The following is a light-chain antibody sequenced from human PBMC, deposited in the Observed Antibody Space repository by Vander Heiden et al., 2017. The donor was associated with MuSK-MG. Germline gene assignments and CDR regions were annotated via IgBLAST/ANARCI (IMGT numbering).Light chain of an antibody. V-gene: IGKV4-1*01. J-gene: IGKJ2*01. CDR1: QSVLYSSNNKKY. CDR2: WAS. CDR3: QQDDTTPYT. Sequence: DIVMTQSPDSLAVSLGERATINCKSSQSVLYSSNNKKYVAWYQQKPGQPPKLLIYWASTRESGVPDRFSGSGSGTDFTLTISSLQAEDVAVYYCQQDDTTPYTFGQGTKLEIK.